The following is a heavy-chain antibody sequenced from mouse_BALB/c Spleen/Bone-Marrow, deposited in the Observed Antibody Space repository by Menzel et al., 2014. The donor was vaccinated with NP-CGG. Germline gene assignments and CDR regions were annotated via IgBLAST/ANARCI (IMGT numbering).Heavy chain of an antibody. V-gene: IGHV4-1*02. CDR2: INPNSRTI. CDR1: GFDFSRYW. J-gene: IGHJ2*01. Sequence: EVKLVESGGGLVQPGGSLKLSCAASGFDFSRYWMSWVRQAPGKGLEWIGEINPNSRTINYTPSLKDKFIISRDNAKNTLDLQMSKVRSEDTALYYCARCGHYGFLEYWGQGTTLTVSS. CDR3: ARCGHYGFLEY. D-gene: IGHD1-1*01.